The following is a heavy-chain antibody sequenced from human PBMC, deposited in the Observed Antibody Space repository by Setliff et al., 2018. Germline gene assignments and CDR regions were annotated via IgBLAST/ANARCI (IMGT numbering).Heavy chain of an antibody. V-gene: IGHV4-34*01. D-gene: IGHD3-22*01. CDR1: GGSFSGYY. CDR3: ARGPYNIYDRSGYGFTNWFDP. J-gene: IGHJ5*02. Sequence: ETLSLTCAVYGGSFSGYYWSWIRQPPGKGLEWIGEINHSGSTNYNPSLKSRVTISVDTSKKQFSLKLSSVTAADTAVYYCARGPYNIYDRSGYGFTNWFDPWGQGILVTVSS. CDR2: INHSGST.